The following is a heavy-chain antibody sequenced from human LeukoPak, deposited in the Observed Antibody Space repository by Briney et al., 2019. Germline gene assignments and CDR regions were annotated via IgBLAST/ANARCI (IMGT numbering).Heavy chain of an antibody. V-gene: IGHV4-61*02. J-gene: IGHJ6*03. CDR3: ARETPHFDLSGNSYYMDV. CDR2: IYTSGRA. D-gene: IGHD2-15*01. Sequence: SETLSLTCTVSGGSISTDGYYWSWIRQTAGKGLEWIERIYTSGRAHYNPSLKSRVIISLDTSKNQFSLILSSVTAADTAVYFCARETPHFDLSGNSYYMDVWGEGTTVTVSS. CDR1: GGSISTDGYY.